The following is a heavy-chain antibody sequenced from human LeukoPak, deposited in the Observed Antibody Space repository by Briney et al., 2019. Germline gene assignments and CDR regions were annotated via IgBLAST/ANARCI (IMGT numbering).Heavy chain of an antibody. J-gene: IGHJ5*02. CDR1: GYSIGSGYY. CDR2: IYHSGST. Sequence: KPSETLSLTCAVSGYSIGSGYYWGWIRQPPGKGLEWIGSIYHSGSTYYNPSLKSRVTISVDTSKNQFSLKLSSVTAADTAVYYCARGGMGSSGWYVIRNWFDPRGQGTLVTVSS. D-gene: IGHD6-19*01. V-gene: IGHV4-38-2*01. CDR3: ARGGMGSSGWYVIRNWFDP.